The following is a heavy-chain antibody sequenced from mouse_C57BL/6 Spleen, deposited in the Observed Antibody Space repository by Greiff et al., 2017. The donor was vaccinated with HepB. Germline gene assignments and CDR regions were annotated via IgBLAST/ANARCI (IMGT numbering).Heavy chain of an antibody. CDR2: IDPSDSYT. CDR1: GYTFTSYW. CDR3: ARGATTVVASYYFDY. V-gene: IGHV1-59*01. Sequence: VQLQESGAELVRPGTSVKLSCKASGYTFTSYWMHWVKQRPGQGLEWIGVIDPSDSYTNYNQKFKGKATLTVDTSSSTAYMQLISLTSEDSAVYYCARGATTVVASYYFDYWGQGTTLTVSS. D-gene: IGHD1-1*01. J-gene: IGHJ2*01.